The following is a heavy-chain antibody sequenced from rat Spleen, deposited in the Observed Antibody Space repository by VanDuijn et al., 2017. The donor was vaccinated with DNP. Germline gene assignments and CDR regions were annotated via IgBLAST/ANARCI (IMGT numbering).Heavy chain of an antibody. CDR3: ARHTMGITVDY. CDR2: INKHSSII. CDR1: GFIFSNYW. V-gene: IGHV4-2*01. J-gene: IGHJ2*01. D-gene: IGHD1-9*01. Sequence: EVQLVESGGGPVQPGRSLKLSCVASGFIFSNYWMGWVRQAPGKGLEWIGQINKHSSIINYIPSLKEKITISRDNAQNTLYLQMNSLRSEDTATYYCARHTMGITVDYWGQGVMVTVSS.